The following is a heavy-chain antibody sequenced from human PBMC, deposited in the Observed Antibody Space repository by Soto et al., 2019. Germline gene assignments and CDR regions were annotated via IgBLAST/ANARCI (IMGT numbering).Heavy chain of an antibody. J-gene: IGHJ5*02. D-gene: IGHD3-22*01. V-gene: IGHV3-30-3*01. CDR2: ISYDGSNK. CDR1: GFTFSSYA. CDR3: ARDRAPYYYDSSGYLNWFDP. Sequence: LRLSCAASGFTFSSYAMHWVRQAPGKGLEWVAVISYDGSNKYYADSVKGRFTISRGNSKNTLYLQMNSLRAEDTAVYYCARDRAPYYYDSSGYLNWFDPWGQGTLVTVSS.